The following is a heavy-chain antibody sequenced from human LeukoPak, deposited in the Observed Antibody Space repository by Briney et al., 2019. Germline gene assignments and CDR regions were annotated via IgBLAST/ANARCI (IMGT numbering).Heavy chain of an antibody. Sequence: SETLSRTAAGYGGSFSGHYWAWIRHPPGKGLEWCVELNRGGSTNYNPSLKSRVTISVDPSKNQFCLKLSSVTAADPAVYYCATGRLGSGRRFDPWGQGTLVTVSS. CDR3: ATGRLGSGRRFDP. D-gene: IGHD6-19*01. J-gene: IGHJ5*02. CDR1: GGSFSGHY. CDR2: LNRGGST. V-gene: IGHV4-34*01.